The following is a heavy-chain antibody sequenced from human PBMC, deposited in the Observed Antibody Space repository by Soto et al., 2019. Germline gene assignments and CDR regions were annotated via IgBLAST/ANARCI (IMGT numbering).Heavy chain of an antibody. CDR1: GFSFRSYG. V-gene: IGHV3-30*18. CDR2: ISNEGSRQ. D-gene: IGHD3-3*01. Sequence: QVQLVDSGGGVVQPGTSLRLSCAASGFSFRSYGMHWVRQAPGKGLEWLAGISNEGSRQHYADSVKGRFTISRDNAENTLSLLMYSLRPEDTAVYYCAKTITTLGISSCRGQGALIDIWGQGTLVTVSS. J-gene: IGHJ4*02. CDR3: AKTITTLGISSCRGQGALIDI.